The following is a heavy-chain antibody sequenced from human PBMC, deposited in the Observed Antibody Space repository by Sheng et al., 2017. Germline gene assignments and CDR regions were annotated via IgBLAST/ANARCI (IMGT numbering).Heavy chain of an antibody. D-gene: IGHD6-13*01. CDR3: ARDAAAALDL. CDR2: IIPILGSA. J-gene: IGHJ5*02. CDR1: GGTFSSYA. Sequence: QVQLVQSGAEVKKPGSSVRVSCKASGGTFSSYAICWVRQAPGQGLEWMGGIIPILGSANYAQKFQGRVTITADESTSTAYIELSSLRSEDTAVYYCARDAAAALDLWGQGTLVTVSS. V-gene: IGHV1-69*13.